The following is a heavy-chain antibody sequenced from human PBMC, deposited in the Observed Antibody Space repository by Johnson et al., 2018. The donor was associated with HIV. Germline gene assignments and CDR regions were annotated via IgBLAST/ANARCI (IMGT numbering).Heavy chain of an antibody. CDR1: GFTFDDYA. J-gene: IGHJ3*02. Sequence: EVQLMESGGGLVQPGRSLRLSCAASGFTFDDYAMHWVRQAPGKGLECVSGISWNSGSIGYADSVKGRFTISRDNAKNSLYLKMNSLRAEDTAVYYCARDSSSGWYPHAFDIWGQGTMVTVSS. CDR3: ARDSSSGWYPHAFDI. D-gene: IGHD6-19*01. V-gene: IGHV3-9*01. CDR2: ISWNSGSI.